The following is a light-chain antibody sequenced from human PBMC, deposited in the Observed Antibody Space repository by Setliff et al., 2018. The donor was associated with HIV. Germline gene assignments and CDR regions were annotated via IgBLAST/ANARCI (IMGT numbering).Light chain of an antibody. J-gene: IGLJ1*01. Sequence: QSALTQPASVSRSPGQSITISCTGTSSDVGGYNYVSWYQQHPGKAPKLIIYDVSDRPSGVSNRFSGSKSGNTASLTISGLQADDEADYYCNSYTSSSTLVFGTGTKVTVL. CDR3: NSYTSSSTLV. CDR2: DVS. V-gene: IGLV2-14*03. CDR1: SSDVGGYNY.